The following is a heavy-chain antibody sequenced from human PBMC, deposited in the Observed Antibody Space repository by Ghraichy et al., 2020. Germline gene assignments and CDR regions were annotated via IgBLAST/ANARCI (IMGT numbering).Heavy chain of an antibody. D-gene: IGHD2/OR15-2a*01. Sequence: ETLSLTCAVYGGSFSGYSWTWIRQSPGQGLEWIGEVNHSGSTNYNPSLKSRVTMSVDTSKNQIFLNLKSVTAADTAVYYCARPMYARATFFYYGLDVWGQGTTVSVSS. V-gene: IGHV4-34*01. CDR3: ARPMYARATFFYYGLDV. CDR2: VNHSGST. CDR1: GGSFSGYS. J-gene: IGHJ6*02.